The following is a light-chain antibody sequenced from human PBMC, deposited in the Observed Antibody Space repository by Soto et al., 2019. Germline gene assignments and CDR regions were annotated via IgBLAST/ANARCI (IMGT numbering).Light chain of an antibody. V-gene: IGKV1D-12*01. Sequence: DIQMTQSPSSVSASVGDRVTIACRASQDISSWLAWYQQKPGKAPRLLIYAASSLQGGASSRFSGSGSGTDFVLSISSLRPEDSATYYCQQTNSFPHTFCQGTNLEIK. CDR1: QDISSW. CDR3: QQTNSFPHT. J-gene: IGKJ2*01. CDR2: AAS.